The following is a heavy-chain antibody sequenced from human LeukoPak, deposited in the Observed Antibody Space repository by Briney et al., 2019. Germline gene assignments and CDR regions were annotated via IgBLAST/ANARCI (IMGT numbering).Heavy chain of an antibody. J-gene: IGHJ4*02. CDR2: IWYDGSDK. CDR1: GFTFRSSG. V-gene: IGHV3-33*01. CDR3: ASFSSSWYRFEN. D-gene: IGHD6-13*01. Sequence: GGSLRLSCAASGFTFRSSGMHWVRQAPGTGLGRVSEIWYDGSDKYYGDSVKGRFTISRDNSKNTLYLQMNSLRAEDTAVYYCASFSSSWYRFENWDQGTLVTVSS.